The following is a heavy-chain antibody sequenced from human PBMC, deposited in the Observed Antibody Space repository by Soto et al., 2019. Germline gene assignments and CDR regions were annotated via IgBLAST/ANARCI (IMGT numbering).Heavy chain of an antibody. CDR1: GITFRNYA. CDR3: VKGNQLLRYYFQX. CDR2: ITSHGDNK. D-gene: IGHD2-2*01. Sequence: GGSLRLSCAVSGITFRNYAMHWVRQAPGRGLEYVSGITSHGDNKWKADSVKDRFTISRYNSDETLYLQMSSLRVEDTAKYCCVKGNQLLRYYFQXWGPGTLLTASX. J-gene: IGHJ2*01. V-gene: IGHV3-64D*08.